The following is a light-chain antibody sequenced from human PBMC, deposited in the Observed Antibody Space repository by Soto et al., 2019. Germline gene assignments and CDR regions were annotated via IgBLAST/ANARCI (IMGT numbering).Light chain of an antibody. V-gene: IGKV1-9*01. CDR3: QQLDSYPLT. CDR1: QGISSY. Sequence: IQLTHSPSSLSASVGDRVTITCRASQGISSYLAWYQQKPGKAPKLLIYAASTLQSGVPSRFSGSGSETDFTLTISSLQPEDFATYYCQQLDSYPLTFGPGTKVDLK. J-gene: IGKJ3*01. CDR2: AAS.